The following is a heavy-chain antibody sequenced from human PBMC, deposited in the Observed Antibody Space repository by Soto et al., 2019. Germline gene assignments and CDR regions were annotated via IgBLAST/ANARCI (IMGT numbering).Heavy chain of an antibody. CDR2: IYHSGST. V-gene: IGHV4-30-2*05. CDR3: ARSRGGYVFWSGPIRRYYYGMDV. CDR1: GGSISSGGYS. D-gene: IGHD3-3*01. Sequence: SETLSLTCAVSGGSISSGGYSWSWIRQPPGKGLEWIGYIYHSGSTYYNPSLKSRVTISVDTSKNQFSLKLSSVTAADTAVYYCARSRGGYVFWSGPIRRYYYGMDVWGQGTTVTVSS. J-gene: IGHJ6*02.